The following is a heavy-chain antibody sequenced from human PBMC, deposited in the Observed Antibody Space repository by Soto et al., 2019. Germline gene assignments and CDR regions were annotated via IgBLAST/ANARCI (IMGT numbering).Heavy chain of an antibody. D-gene: IGHD1-26*01. V-gene: IGHV2-5*02. J-gene: IGHJ5*02. Sequence: QITLKQSGPTLLQPTQNLTLTCTFSGFSLSTSGVNVGWIRQPPGKALEWLARIYWDADKLSSPSLISRLNTTKDTSKHRLVPSMTHMDPVETATYYCAPRPGASYRERFDAWGQGTRVSVSS. CDR2: IYWDADK. CDR1: GFSLSTSGVN. CDR3: APRPGASYRERFDA.